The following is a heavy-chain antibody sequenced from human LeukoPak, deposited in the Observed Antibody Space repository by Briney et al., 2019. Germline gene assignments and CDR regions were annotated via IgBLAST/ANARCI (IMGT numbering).Heavy chain of an antibody. D-gene: IGHD3-10*02. V-gene: IGHV3-48*03. CDR1: GFSFTSYA. CDR3: AELGITMIGGV. J-gene: IGHJ6*04. CDR2: ISSSGSTI. Sequence: GGSLRLSCAASGFSFTSYAMSWVRQAPGKGLEWVSYISSSGSTIYYADSVKGRFTISRDNAKNSLYLQMNSLRAEDTAVYYCAELGITMIGGVWGKGTTVTVSS.